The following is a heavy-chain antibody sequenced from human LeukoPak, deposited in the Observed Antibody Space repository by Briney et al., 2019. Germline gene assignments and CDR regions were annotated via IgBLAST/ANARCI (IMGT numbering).Heavy chain of an antibody. CDR2: INHSGST. J-gene: IGHJ4*02. CDR1: GGSFSGYY. Sequence: SETLSLTCAVNGGSFSGYYWSWIRQPPGKGLEWIGEINHSGSTNYNPSLKSRVTISVDTSKNQFSLKLSSVTAADTAVYYCARGNYDYVWGSYRQYYFDYWGQGTLVTVSS. V-gene: IGHV4-34*01. D-gene: IGHD3-16*02. CDR3: ARGNYDYVWGSYRQYYFDY.